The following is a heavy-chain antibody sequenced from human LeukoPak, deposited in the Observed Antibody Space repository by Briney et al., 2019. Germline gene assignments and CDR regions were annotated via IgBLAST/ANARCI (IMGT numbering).Heavy chain of an antibody. D-gene: IGHD3-10*01. CDR2: IYYSGST. V-gene: IGHV4-59*12. J-gene: IGHJ4*02. CDR3: ARELGFGELLSFDY. Sequence: SQTLSLTCAVSGGSISSYYWSWIRQPPGKGLQWIGSIYYSGSTYYNPSLKSRVTISVDTSKNQFSLKLSSVTAADTAVYYCARELGFGELLSFDYWGQGTLVTVSS. CDR1: GGSISSYY.